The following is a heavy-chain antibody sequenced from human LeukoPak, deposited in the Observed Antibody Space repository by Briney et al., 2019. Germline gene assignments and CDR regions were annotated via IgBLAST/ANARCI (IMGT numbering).Heavy chain of an antibody. CDR3: AKDGGHYFVDY. D-gene: IGHD3-9*01. CDR1: GFTFSSYG. J-gene: IGHJ4*02. CDR2: TRYDGSTK. Sequence: GGSLRLSCAPAGFTFSSYGMHWVRQAPGKGPEWVAYTRYDGSTKYHVDSVKGRFTISRDNSKNTLYLQMNSLRAEDTALYYCAKDGGHYFVDYWGQGTLVTVSS. V-gene: IGHV3-30*02.